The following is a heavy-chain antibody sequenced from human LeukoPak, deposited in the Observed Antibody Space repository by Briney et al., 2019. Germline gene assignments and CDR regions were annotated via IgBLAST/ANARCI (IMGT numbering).Heavy chain of an antibody. CDR3: ARGGGSGSYYKRELDY. CDR1: GITFSNSW. J-gene: IGHJ4*02. Sequence: GGSLRLSWAASGITFSNSWMCWVRQAPGKGLEWVADIKEDGSEKYYVNSVKGRFTISRDNAKNSLYLQMNSLRAEDTAVYYCARGGGSGSYYKRELDYWGQGTLVTVSS. D-gene: IGHD3-10*01. V-gene: IGHV3-7*01. CDR2: IKEDGSEK.